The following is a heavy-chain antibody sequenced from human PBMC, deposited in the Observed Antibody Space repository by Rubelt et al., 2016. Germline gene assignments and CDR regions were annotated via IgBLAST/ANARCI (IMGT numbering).Heavy chain of an antibody. V-gene: IGHV4-59*01. CDR1: GGSISSYY. Sequence: LTCTVSGGSISSYYWSWIRQPPGKGLEWIGYIYYSGSTNYNPSLKSRVTISVDTSKNQFSLKLSSVTAADTAVYYCARGGIVGAMVDYYGMDVWGQGTTVTVSS. CDR3: ARGGIVGAMVDYYGMDV. D-gene: IGHD1-26*01. J-gene: IGHJ6*02. CDR2: IYYSGST.